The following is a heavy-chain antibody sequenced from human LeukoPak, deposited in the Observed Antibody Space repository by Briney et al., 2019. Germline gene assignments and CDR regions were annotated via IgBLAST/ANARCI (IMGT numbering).Heavy chain of an antibody. CDR2: ISPSSGT. V-gene: IGHV3-23*01. CDR3: ARPQSSSGYYWPFDD. J-gene: IGHJ4*02. Sequence: GGSLRLSCAASGFTFSSYAMRWVRQAPGKGLEWVSAISPSSGTFYADSVKGRFTISRDNSKNTLYLQMNSLRAEDTAVYYCARPQSSSGYYWPFDDWGQGTLVTVYS. D-gene: IGHD3-22*01. CDR1: GFTFSSYA.